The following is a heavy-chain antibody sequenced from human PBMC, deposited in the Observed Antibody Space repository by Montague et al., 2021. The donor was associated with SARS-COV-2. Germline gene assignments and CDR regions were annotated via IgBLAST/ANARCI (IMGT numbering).Heavy chain of an antibody. V-gene: IGHV4-61*05. J-gene: IGHJ6*02. D-gene: IGHD6-13*01. CDR2: T. CDR3: ASDGRQQLVRLSGMDV. Sequence: SETLSLTCTVSGGSISSSCYYWGRIRQRQGKGLVWIGSTNYNPTLKSRVTITVATSENKSSLKLSSVTAADTAVYDSASDGRQQLVRLSGMDVWGQGTTVTVSS. CDR1: GGSISSSCYY.